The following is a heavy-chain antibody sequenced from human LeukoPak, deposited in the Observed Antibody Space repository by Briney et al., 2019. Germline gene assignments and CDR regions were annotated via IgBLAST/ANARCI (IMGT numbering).Heavy chain of an antibody. Sequence: PGGSLRLSCAASGFTFNNAWLSWVRQAPGKGLEWLGRIKSKTDGETADYAAPVKGRFTISRDDSINTLYLQVNSLKTDDTAVYYCAIRNRFTGSLDSWGQGTLVTVSS. J-gene: IGHJ5*01. V-gene: IGHV3-15*01. CDR3: AIRNRFTGSLDS. D-gene: IGHD2/OR15-2a*01. CDR2: IKSKTDGETA. CDR1: GFTFNNAW.